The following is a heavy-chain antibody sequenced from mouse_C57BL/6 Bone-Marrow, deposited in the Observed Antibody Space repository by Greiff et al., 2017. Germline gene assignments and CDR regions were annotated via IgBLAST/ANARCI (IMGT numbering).Heavy chain of an antibody. V-gene: IGHV1-72*01. J-gene: IGHJ1*03. Sequence: QVQLQQPGAELVKPGASVKLSCKASGYTFTSYWMHWVKQRPGRGLEWIGRMDPNRGGTKYNEKFKRKATLTVDKPSSTAYMQLSSLTSEDSAVYYCATYYDYDGDWYFDVWGTGTTVTVSS. CDR1: GYTFTSYW. D-gene: IGHD2-4*01. CDR3: ATYYDYDGDWYFDV. CDR2: MDPNRGGT.